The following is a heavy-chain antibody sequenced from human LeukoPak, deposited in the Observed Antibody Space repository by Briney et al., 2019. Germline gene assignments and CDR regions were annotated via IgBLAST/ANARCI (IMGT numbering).Heavy chain of an antibody. Sequence: GGSLRLSCAASGFTVSNNYMSWVRQAPGKGLEWVSVIHSGGTTNYADSVQGRFTISRDNSKITVYLHMNSLRAEDTAVYYCARDSDSGYGPFASWGQGTLVTVSS. V-gene: IGHV3-53*01. D-gene: IGHD5-12*01. CDR2: IHSGGTT. J-gene: IGHJ4*02. CDR1: GFTVSNNY. CDR3: ARDSDSGYGPFAS.